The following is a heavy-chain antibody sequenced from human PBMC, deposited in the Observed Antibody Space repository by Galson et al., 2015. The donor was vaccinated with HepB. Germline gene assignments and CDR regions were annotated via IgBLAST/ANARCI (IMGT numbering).Heavy chain of an antibody. Sequence: PALVKPTQTLTLTCTFSGFSLTTSGVGVGWIRQPPGKALEWLALVYWNDNKRYSPSLENRLTITKDASKNQVVLRVTNIDPLVTGTYYCAHRRGTTIPGAFQICCQGRLVAVST. CDR1: GFSLTTSGVG. J-gene: IGHJ3*02. CDR3: AHRRGTTIPGAFQI. CDR2: VYWNDNK. V-gene: IGHV2-5*01. D-gene: IGHD1-26*01.